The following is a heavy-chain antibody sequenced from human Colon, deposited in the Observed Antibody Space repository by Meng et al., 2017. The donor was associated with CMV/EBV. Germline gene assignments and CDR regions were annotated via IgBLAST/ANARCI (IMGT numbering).Heavy chain of an antibody. CDR1: GITFSSYW. V-gene: IGHV3-74*01. Sequence: LACSASGITFSSYWMHWVRQAPGKGLVWVSRINSDGSTTSYADSVKGRFTLSRDNAKNTLYLQMNSLKAEDTAVYYCARDDTRNLIDYWGQGTLVTVSS. J-gene: IGHJ4*02. CDR2: INSDGSTT. CDR3: ARDDTRNLIDY.